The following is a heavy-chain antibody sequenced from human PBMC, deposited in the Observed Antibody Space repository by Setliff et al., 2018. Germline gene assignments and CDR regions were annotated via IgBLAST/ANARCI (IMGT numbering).Heavy chain of an antibody. CDR2: IYHSGST. V-gene: IGHV4-4*02. CDR1: GGSISSSNW. Sequence: SETLSLTCAVSGGSISSSNWWSWVRQLPGKGLEWIGEIYHSGSTNYNPSLKSRVTISVDKSKNQFSLKLSSVTAADTAVYYCAGFYGSGSYLDYWGQGTLVTVSS. CDR3: AGFYGSGSYLDY. J-gene: IGHJ4*02. D-gene: IGHD3-10*01.